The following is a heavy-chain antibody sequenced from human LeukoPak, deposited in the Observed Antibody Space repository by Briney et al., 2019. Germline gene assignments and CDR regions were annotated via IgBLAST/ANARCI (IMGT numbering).Heavy chain of an antibody. D-gene: IGHD6-13*01. CDR3: ARHSSGWSFDY. CDR1: GFTFSSYW. J-gene: IGHJ4*02. Sequence: GGSLRLSCVASGFTFSSYWMHWARHAPGKGLVWVSRINRDGSTTDYADSVKGRFTSSRDNAKNMVYLQMTSLRAEDTAVYYCARHSSGWSFDYWGQGTLVTVSS. V-gene: IGHV3-74*01. CDR2: INRDGSTT.